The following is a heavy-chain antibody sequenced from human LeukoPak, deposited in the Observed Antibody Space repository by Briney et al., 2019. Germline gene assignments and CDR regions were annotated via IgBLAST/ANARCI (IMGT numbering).Heavy chain of an antibody. V-gene: IGHV3-30*03. CDR1: GFTFSDYG. CDR2: ISYDRSNK. J-gene: IGHJ4*02. D-gene: IGHD3-10*01. CDR3: ARYYGSGSLDY. Sequence: GRSLRLSCAASGFTFSDYGMHWVRQAPGKGLEWVALISYDRSNKYYADSVKGRFTISRDTSKNTLHLQMDSLRVEDTAMYYCARYYGSGSLDYWGQGTLVTVSS.